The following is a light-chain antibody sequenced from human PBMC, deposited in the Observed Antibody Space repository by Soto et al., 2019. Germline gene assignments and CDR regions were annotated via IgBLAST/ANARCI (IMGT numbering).Light chain of an antibody. CDR1: SSDVGGYNY. J-gene: IGLJ2*01. CDR2: EVT. CDR3: SSYTSSDTLV. V-gene: IGLV2-14*01. Sequence: QSALTQPASVSGSPGQSITISCTGTSSDVGGYNYVSWYQQYPGKAPKLIIYEVTGRPSGVSNRFSGSKSGNTASLTISGLQADDEADYYCSSYTSSDTLVFGGGTKVTVL.